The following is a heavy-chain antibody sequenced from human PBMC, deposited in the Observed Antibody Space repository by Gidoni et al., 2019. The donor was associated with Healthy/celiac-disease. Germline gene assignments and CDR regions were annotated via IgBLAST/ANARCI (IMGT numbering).Heavy chain of an antibody. CDR3: ARASYYYDSSGYRTEYFQH. CDR2: ISSSGSTI. Sequence: EVQLVESGGGLVQPGGSLRLSCAASGFTFSSYEMNWVRQAPGKGLEWVSYISSSGSTIYYADSVKGRFTISRDNAKNSLYLQMNSLRAEDTAVYYCARASYYYDSSGYRTEYFQHWGQGTLVTVSS. CDR1: GFTFSSYE. V-gene: IGHV3-48*03. D-gene: IGHD3-22*01. J-gene: IGHJ1*01.